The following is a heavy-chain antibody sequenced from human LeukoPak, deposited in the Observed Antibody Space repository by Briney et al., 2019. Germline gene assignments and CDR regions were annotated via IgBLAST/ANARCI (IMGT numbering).Heavy chain of an antibody. J-gene: IGHJ4*02. D-gene: IGHD2-2*01. Sequence: PSETLSLTCTVSGGSISSSSYYWGWIRQPPGKGLEWIGSIYYSGSTYYNPSLKSRVTISVDTSKNQFSLKLSSVTAADTAVYYCASIVPAAIPYWGQGTLVTVSS. CDR1: GGSISSSSYY. V-gene: IGHV4-39*01. CDR2: IYYSGST. CDR3: ASIVPAAIPY.